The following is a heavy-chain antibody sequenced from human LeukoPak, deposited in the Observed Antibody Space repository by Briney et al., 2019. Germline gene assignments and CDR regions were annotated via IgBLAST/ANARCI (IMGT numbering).Heavy chain of an antibody. D-gene: IGHD3-10*01. J-gene: IGHJ4*02. CDR3: AQYYYGSGLYFDY. CDR2: INHSGST. V-gene: IGHV4-39*07. CDR1: GASISSSSYY. Sequence: SETLSLTCTVSGASISSSSYYWGWIRQPPGKGLEWIGEINHSGSTNYNPSLKSRVTISVDTSKNQFSLKLSSVTAADTAVYYCAQYYYGSGLYFDYWGQGTLVTVSS.